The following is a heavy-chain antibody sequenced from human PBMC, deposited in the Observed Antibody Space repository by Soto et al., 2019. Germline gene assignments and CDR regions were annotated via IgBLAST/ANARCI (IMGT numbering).Heavy chain of an antibody. CDR3: AREEWGGSYDTLYYYYGMDV. J-gene: IGHJ6*02. V-gene: IGHV1-69*13. Sequence: WASVKVSCKASGGTFSSYAISWVRQAPGQGLEWMGGIIPIFGTANYAQKFQGRVTITADESTSTAYMELSSLRSEDTAVYYCAREEWGGSYDTLYYYYGMDVWGQGTTVTVSS. CDR1: GGTFSSYA. D-gene: IGHD1-26*01. CDR2: IIPIFGTA.